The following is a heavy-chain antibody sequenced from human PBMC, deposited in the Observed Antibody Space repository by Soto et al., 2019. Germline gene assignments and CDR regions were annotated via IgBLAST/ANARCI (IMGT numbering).Heavy chain of an antibody. Sequence: GGSLRLSCAASGFTFSSYSMNWVRQAPGKGLEWVSYISSSSSTIYYADSVKGRFTISRDNAKNSLYLQMNSLRDEDTAVYYCASTLGYYYDSSGYLYWGQGPLVTVSS. CDR2: ISSSSSTI. D-gene: IGHD3-22*01. V-gene: IGHV3-48*02. CDR1: GFTFSSYS. CDR3: ASTLGYYYDSSGYLY. J-gene: IGHJ4*02.